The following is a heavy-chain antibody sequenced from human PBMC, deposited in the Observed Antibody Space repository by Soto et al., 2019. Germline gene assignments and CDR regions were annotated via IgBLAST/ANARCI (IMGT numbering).Heavy chain of an antibody. Sequence: QVQLVQSGTEVKKPGASVNVSCKASGYTFTTHYMHWVRQAPGQGLEWMGIINPSGGRTTYALKFQGRVTMTSDTSTNTVYVELTSLRSEDTAIYFCARAGDNYGSGTFSPPWRYYFNSWGQGTLVTVSP. D-gene: IGHD3-10*01. CDR2: INPSGGRT. V-gene: IGHV1-46*01. J-gene: IGHJ4*02. CDR1: GYTFTTHY. CDR3: ARAGDNYGSGTFSPPWRYYFNS.